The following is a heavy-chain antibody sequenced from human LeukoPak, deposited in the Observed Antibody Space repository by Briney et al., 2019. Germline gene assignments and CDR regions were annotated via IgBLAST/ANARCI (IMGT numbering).Heavy chain of an antibody. CDR3: AKDVRRLGIASSGFDY. CDR1: GFTLTNCA. V-gene: IGHV7-4-1*02. J-gene: IGHJ4*02. CDR2: INTNSGNP. Sequence: EASVKVSCKASGFTLTNCAMNWVRQAPGQGLEWMGWINTNSGNPTYAQGFTGRFVFSVESSVSTTYLQISSLKAEDTAVYYCAKDVRRLGIASSGFDYWGQGSLVTVSS. D-gene: IGHD6-13*01.